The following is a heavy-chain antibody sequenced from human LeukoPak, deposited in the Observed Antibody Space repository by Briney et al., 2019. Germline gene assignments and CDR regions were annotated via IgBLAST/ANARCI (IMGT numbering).Heavy chain of an antibody. CDR1: GFTFSSYW. D-gene: IGHD6-19*01. Sequence: GGSLRLSCAASGFTFSSYWMSWVRQAPGKGLEWVANIKQDGSEKYYVDSVKGRFTISRDNAKNSLYLQMNSLRAEDTAVYYCAVRYSSGWSGGPHPHAYWGQGTLVTVSS. CDR3: AVRYSSGWSGGPHPHAY. J-gene: IGHJ4*02. CDR2: IKQDGSEK. V-gene: IGHV3-7*01.